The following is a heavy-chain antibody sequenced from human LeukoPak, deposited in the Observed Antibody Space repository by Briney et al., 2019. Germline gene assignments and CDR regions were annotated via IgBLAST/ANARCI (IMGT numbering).Heavy chain of an antibody. V-gene: IGHV4-39*01. CDR1: GDSISNSAYY. Sequence: SETLSLTCTVSGDSISNSAYYWGWIRQPPGKGLEWIGNFYYTGSTYFKPSLKSRVTISVDTSKNQFSLKLTSVTAADTAVYYCARWDYNWNGVDPWGQGTLVTVSS. J-gene: IGHJ5*02. CDR3: ARWDYNWNGVDP. CDR2: FYYTGST. D-gene: IGHD1-1*01.